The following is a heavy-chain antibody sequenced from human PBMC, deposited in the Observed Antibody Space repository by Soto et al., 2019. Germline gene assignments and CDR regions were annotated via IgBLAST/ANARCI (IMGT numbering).Heavy chain of an antibody. Sequence: GGSLRLSCAASVFTFSSYAMSWVRHAPGKGLEWVSAISGSGGSTYYADSVKGRFTISRDNSKNTLYLQMNSLRAEDTAVYYCAKDFVPYSSGWNEYFKHWGQGTLVTVSS. D-gene: IGHD6-19*01. CDR1: VFTFSSYA. V-gene: IGHV3-23*01. J-gene: IGHJ1*01. CDR2: ISGSGGST. CDR3: AKDFVPYSSGWNEYFKH.